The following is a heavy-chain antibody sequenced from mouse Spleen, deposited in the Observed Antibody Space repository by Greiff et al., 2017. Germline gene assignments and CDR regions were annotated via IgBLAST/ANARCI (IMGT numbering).Heavy chain of an antibody. J-gene: IGHJ2*01. D-gene: IGHD1-1*01. Sequence: QVQLKQPGTELVKPGASVKLSCKASGYTFTSYWMHWVKQRPGQGLEWIGNINPSNGGTNYNEKFKSKATLTVDKSSSTAYMQLSSLTSEDSAVYYCARVLNYYGSRPYYFDYWGQGTTLTVSS. CDR1: GYTFTSYW. V-gene: IGHV1-53*01. CDR2: INPSNGGT. CDR3: ARVLNYYGSRPYYFDY.